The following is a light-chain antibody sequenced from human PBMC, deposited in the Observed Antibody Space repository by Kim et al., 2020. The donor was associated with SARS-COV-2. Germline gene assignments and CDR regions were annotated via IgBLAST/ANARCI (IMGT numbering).Light chain of an antibody. Sequence: QSVLTQAPSASGTPGQRVTISCSGSNSNIAKNYVYWYQQVPGTAPKLLIYRNDQRPSGVPDRFSGSKSGTSASLAISGLRSEEEASYFCATWDDSLSGWVFGGGTQLTVL. J-gene: IGLJ3*02. CDR2: RND. CDR3: ATWDDSLSGWV. CDR1: NSNIAKNY. V-gene: IGLV1-47*01.